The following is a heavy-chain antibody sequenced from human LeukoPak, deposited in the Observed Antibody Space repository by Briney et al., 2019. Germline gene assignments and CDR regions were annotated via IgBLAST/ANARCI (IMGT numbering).Heavy chain of an antibody. CDR1: GFTSNTYA. CDR3: ARAITNYGYIFDY. V-gene: IGHV3-23*01. J-gene: IGHJ4*02. D-gene: IGHD5-18*01. Sequence: GGSLRLSCAASGFTSNTYAMSWVRQAPGKGLEWVSAISDSGGSAYYADSVKGRFTISRDNSKNTLYLQMNSLRAEDTAVYYCARAITNYGYIFDYWGQGTLVTVSS. CDR2: ISDSGGSA.